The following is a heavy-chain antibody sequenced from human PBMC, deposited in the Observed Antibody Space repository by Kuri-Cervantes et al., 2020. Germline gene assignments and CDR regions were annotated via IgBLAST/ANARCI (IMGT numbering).Heavy chain of an antibody. J-gene: IGHJ4*02. CDR3: SLCESGSLGRAVPGGDY. CDR2: ISSSSSYI. V-gene: IGHV3-21*01. D-gene: IGHD5-12*01. CDR1: GFTFSSYS. Sequence: GGSLRLSCAASGFTFSSYSMNWVRQAPGKGLEWVSSISSSSSYIYYADSVKGRFTISRDNAKNSLYLQMNSLRAEDTAVYYCSLCESGSLGRAVPGGDYWGQGTLVTVSS.